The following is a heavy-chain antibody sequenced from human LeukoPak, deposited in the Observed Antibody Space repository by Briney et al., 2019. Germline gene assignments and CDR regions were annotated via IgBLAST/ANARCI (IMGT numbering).Heavy chain of an antibody. J-gene: IGHJ4*02. Sequence: PSQTLSLTCAISGDSVSSNSAAWNWIRQSPSRGLEWLGRTYYRSKWYNDYAVSVKSRIAINPDTSKNQFSLQLNSVTPEDTAVYYCVRFGELLGGFDYWGQGTLVTVSS. CDR3: VRFGELLGGFDY. CDR2: TYYRSKWYN. D-gene: IGHD3-10*01. CDR1: GDSVSSNSAA. V-gene: IGHV6-1*01.